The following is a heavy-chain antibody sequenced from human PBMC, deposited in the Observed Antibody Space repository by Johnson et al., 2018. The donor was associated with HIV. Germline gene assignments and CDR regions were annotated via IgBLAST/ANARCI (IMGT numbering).Heavy chain of an antibody. D-gene: IGHD5-24*01. J-gene: IGHJ3*02. CDR3: ARDLGWLQSGDAFDI. V-gene: IGHV3-33*01. Sequence: HVQLVESGGGVVQPVRSLRLSCAASGFTFSSYGMHWVRQAPGTGLEWVAVIWYDGSNKYYADSVKGRFTISRDNSKNTLYLQMNSLRAEDTAVYYCARDLGWLQSGDAFDIWGQGTMVTVSS. CDR2: IWYDGSNK. CDR1: GFTFSSYG.